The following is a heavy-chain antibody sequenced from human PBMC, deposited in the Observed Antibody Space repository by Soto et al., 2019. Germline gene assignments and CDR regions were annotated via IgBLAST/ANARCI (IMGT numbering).Heavy chain of an antibody. CDR1: GGSISSSNW. Sequence: PSETLSLTCAVSGGSISSSNWWSWVRQPPGKGLEWIGEIYHSGSTNYNPSLKSRVTISVDKSKNQFSLQLKSVTPDDTAVYFCARARVSLVRGLVYSYYGMDIWGQGTTVTVSS. D-gene: IGHD3-10*01. CDR3: ARARVSLVRGLVYSYYGMDI. CDR2: IYHSGST. J-gene: IGHJ6*02. V-gene: IGHV4-4*02.